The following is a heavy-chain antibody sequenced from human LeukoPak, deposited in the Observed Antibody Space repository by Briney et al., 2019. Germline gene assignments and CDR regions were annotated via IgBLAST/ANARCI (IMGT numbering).Heavy chain of an antibody. CDR2: ISGYNGNT. Sequence: ASVTVSCKASGYTFPSYGISWVRQAPGQGLEWMGWISGYNGNTHYAQKFQGRVTMTTDTSTSTAYMELRSLRSDDTAVYYCARGIYSYGPWYVDYWGQGTLVTVSS. J-gene: IGHJ4*02. D-gene: IGHD5-18*01. CDR3: ARGIYSYGPWYVDY. V-gene: IGHV1-18*01. CDR1: GYTFPSYG.